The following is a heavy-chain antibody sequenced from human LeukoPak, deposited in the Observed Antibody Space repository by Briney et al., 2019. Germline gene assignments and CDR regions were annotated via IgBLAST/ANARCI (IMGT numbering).Heavy chain of an antibody. CDR2: IRGYNGDT. D-gene: IGHD2-2*03. CDR1: GYTFTSYG. CDR3: ATGYCSSTNCRIDY. Sequence: GASVKVSCKASGYTFTSYGISWVRQAPGQGLEWMGWIRGYNGDTNYAQKLQGRVTMTTDTSTSTAYMELRSLRSDDTAVYYCATGYCSSTNCRIDYWGQGTLVSVSS. V-gene: IGHV1-18*01. J-gene: IGHJ4*02.